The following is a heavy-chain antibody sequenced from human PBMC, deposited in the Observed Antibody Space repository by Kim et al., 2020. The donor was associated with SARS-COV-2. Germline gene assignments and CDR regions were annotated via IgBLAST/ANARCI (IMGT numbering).Heavy chain of an antibody. D-gene: IGHD1-26*01. CDR3: AAIPLVGATPDY. CDR1: GFTFTSSA. Sequence: SVKVSCKASGFTFTSSAVQWVRQARGQRLEWIGWIVVGSGNTNYAQKFQERVTITRDMSTSTAYMELSSLRSEDMAVYYCAAIPLVGATPDYWGQEPWSPSPQ. J-gene: IGHJ4*01. CDR2: IVVGSGNT. V-gene: IGHV1-58*01.